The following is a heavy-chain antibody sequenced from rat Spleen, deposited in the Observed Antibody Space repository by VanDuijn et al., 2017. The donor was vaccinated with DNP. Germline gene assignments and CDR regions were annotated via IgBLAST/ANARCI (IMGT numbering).Heavy chain of an antibody. J-gene: IGHJ4*01. D-gene: IGHD1-1*01. CDR3: TTLITFMSG. V-gene: IGHV5S10*01. CDR1: GFTFSDYN. Sequence: EVQLVESGGGLVQPGRSLKLPCAASGFTFSDYNMAWVRQAPKKGLEWVATITYDGGNIYYRDSVKGRFTISRDTAKSTLYLQMDSLRSEDTATYYCTTLITFMSGWSQGTSVTVSS. CDR2: ITYDGGNI.